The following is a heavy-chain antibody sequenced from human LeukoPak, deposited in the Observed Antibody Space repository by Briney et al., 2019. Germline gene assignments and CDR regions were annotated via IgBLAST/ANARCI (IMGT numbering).Heavy chain of an antibody. CDR2: IYYSGST. Sequence: SETLFLTCTVSGGCISSYYWSWIRQPPGKGLEWIGYIYYSGSTNYNPSLKSQVTISVDTSKNQFSLKLSSVTAADTAVYFCARGANSGYDRGPFDYWGQGTLVTVSS. CDR3: ARGANSGYDRGPFDY. CDR1: GGCISSYY. J-gene: IGHJ4*02. D-gene: IGHD5-12*01. V-gene: IGHV4-59*01.